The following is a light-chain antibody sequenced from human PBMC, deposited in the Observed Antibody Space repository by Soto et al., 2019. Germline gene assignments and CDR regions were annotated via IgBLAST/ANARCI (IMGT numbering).Light chain of an antibody. CDR2: QAS. V-gene: IGKV1-5*03. J-gene: IGKJ1*01. CDR1: QSISSR. Sequence: DIQMTQSPSILSASVRDRVTITYRASQSISSRLACYQQKPGKAPNRLIDQASSLQSGVPSRFSGSGSGTEFTLIISSLQPDDFATYYCQQYQTYITFGQGTKVDIK. CDR3: QQYQTYIT.